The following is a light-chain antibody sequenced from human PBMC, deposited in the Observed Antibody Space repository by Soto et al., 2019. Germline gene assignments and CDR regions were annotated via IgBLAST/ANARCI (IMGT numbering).Light chain of an antibody. CDR3: QQYSGYPAT. Sequence: DIQMTQSPSTLSASVGDRVTITCRASQSISTWLAWYQQKPQKAPNLLISKASTLESGIPSRFSGSGSGTEFTLTISSLQPDDFATYYCQQYSGYPATFGQGTKVEVK. J-gene: IGKJ1*01. CDR1: QSISTW. V-gene: IGKV1-5*03. CDR2: KAS.